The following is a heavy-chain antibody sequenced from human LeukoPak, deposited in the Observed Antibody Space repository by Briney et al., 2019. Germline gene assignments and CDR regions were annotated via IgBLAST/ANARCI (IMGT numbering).Heavy chain of an antibody. Sequence: GGSLRLPCAASGFTFSSYAMSWVRQAPGKGLEWVSAISGSGGSTYYADSVKGRFTISRDNSKNALYLQMNSLRAEDTAVYYCAKDKDKRNFDYWGQGTLVTVSS. CDR3: AKDKDKRNFDY. D-gene: IGHD2-15*01. J-gene: IGHJ4*02. CDR1: GFTFSSYA. CDR2: ISGSGGST. V-gene: IGHV3-23*01.